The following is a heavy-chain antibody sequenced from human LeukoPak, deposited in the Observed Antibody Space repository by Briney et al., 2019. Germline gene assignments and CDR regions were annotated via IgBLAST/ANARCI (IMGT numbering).Heavy chain of an antibody. J-gene: IGHJ5*02. V-gene: IGHV3-11*01. Sequence: GGSERLSCAPSGLTLSVYYMRWTRQAPGGGLEGVSYISSRGSTIYYADSVKGRFTISRDNAKNSLYLQMNSLRAEDTAMDYGARDLERFLPWGQGTLVTVSS. CDR2: ISSRGSTI. CDR3: ARDLERFLP. D-gene: IGHD3-3*01. CDR1: GLTLSVYY.